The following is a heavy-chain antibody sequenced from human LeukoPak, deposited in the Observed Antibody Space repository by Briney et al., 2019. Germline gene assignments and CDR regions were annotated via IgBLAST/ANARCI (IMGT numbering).Heavy chain of an antibody. J-gene: IGHJ4*02. Sequence: GGSLGLSCAASGFTFSDYYMSWIRQAPGKGLEWVSYISSSGSTIYYADSVKGRFTISRDNAKNPLYLQMNSLRAEDTAVYYCARDHSYYYGSGSYSEYWGQGTLVTVSS. D-gene: IGHD3-10*01. V-gene: IGHV3-11*01. CDR1: GFTFSDYY. CDR3: ARDHSYYYGSGSYSEY. CDR2: ISSSGSTI.